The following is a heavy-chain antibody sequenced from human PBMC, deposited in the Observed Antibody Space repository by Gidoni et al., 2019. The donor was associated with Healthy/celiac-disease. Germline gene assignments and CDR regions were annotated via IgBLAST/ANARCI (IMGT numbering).Heavy chain of an antibody. V-gene: IGHV3-7*01. CDR3: AVLVGADRVGY. J-gene: IGHJ4*02. CDR2: IKQDGSEK. D-gene: IGHD1-26*01. CDR1: GFTFSSYW. Sequence: EVQLVESGGGLVQPGGSLRLSCAASGFTFSSYWMSWVRQAPGKGLEWVANIKQDGSEKYYVDSVKGRFTISRDNAKNSLYLQMNSLRAEDTAVYYCAVLVGADRVGYWGQGTLVTVSS.